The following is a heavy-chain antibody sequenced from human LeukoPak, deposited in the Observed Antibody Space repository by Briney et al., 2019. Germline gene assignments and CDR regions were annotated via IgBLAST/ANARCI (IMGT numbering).Heavy chain of an antibody. J-gene: IGHJ5*02. CDR1: GGSISSYY. Sequence: SETLSLTCTVSGGSISSYYWNWIRQPPGKGLEWIGYIYYSGSTNYNPSLKSRVTISVDTSKNQFSLKLSSVTAADTAVYYCARGSNYYDSSEYNWFDPWGQGTLVTVSS. V-gene: IGHV4-59*01. CDR2: IYYSGST. CDR3: ARGSNYYDSSEYNWFDP. D-gene: IGHD3-22*01.